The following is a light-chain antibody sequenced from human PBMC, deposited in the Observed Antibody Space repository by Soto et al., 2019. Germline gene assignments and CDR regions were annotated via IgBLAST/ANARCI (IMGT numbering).Light chain of an antibody. CDR1: QGITSW. V-gene: IGKV1-12*01. J-gene: IGKJ4*01. CDR3: QQTSSFPHT. CDR2: AAS. Sequence: DIQMTQSPSSVSASVGDSLTITCRASQGITSWVAWYQHKPGRAPKLLIYAASRLQSGVPSRFSGSGSGTDFTLTISSLQPEDFGTYYCQQTSSFPHTLGGGTKVEIK.